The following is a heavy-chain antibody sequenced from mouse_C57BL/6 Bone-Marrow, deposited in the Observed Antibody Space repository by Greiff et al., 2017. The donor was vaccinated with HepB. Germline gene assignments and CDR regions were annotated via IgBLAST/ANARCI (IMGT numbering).Heavy chain of an antibody. J-gene: IGHJ3*01. CDR2: IRSKSNNYAT. Sequence: EVQLVESGGGLVQPKGSLKLSCAASGFSFNTYAMNWVRQAPGKGLEWVARIRSKSNNYATYYADSVKDRFTISRDDSESMLYLQMNNLKTEDTAMYYCVRQETAQVPWFAYWGQGTLVTVSA. CDR3: VRQETAQVPWFAY. V-gene: IGHV10-1*01. D-gene: IGHD3-2*02. CDR1: GFSFNTYA.